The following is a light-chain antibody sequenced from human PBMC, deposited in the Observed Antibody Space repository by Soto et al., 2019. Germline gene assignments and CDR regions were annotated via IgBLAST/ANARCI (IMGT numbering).Light chain of an antibody. J-gene: IGLJ2*01. V-gene: IGLV2-14*01. CDR1: SSDVGGYNY. CDR3: SSYTSSSTVV. CDR2: KVS. Sequence: QSALTQPASVSGSPGQSITISCTGTSSDVGGYNYVSWYQQHPGKAPKLMFYKVSNRPSGVSNRFSGSKSGNTASLTISGLQAEDEADYYCSSYTSSSTVVFGGGTKLTVL.